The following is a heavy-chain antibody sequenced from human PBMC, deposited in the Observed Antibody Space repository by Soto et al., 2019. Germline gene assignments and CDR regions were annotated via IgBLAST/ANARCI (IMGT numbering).Heavy chain of an antibody. CDR3: ARGIKGRVTYSNYEFDL. V-gene: IGHV3-33*01. Sequence: GGSLRLSCAASGFTFSSYGMHWVRQAPGKGLEWVAVIWYDGSNKYYADSVMGRFTITRDNYKKTLYLQMNSLRAEDTAVYYCARGIKGRVTYSNYEFDLWGQGTLVTVSS. D-gene: IGHD4-4*01. CDR2: IWYDGSNK. J-gene: IGHJ5*02. CDR1: GFTFSSYG.